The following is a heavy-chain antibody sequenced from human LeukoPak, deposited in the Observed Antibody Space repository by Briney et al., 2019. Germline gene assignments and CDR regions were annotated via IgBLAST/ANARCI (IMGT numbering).Heavy chain of an antibody. D-gene: IGHD3-3*01. CDR3: GRETDFGVVTN. J-gene: IGHJ4*02. V-gene: IGHV6-1*01. Sequence: SQTLSLTCAISGDSVSSNGAAWNWIRQSPSRGLEWLGRTYYRSQEWYTDYAPSVKGRITLNPDTSKNQFSLQLNSVTPEDTAVYYCGRETDFGVVTNWGQGTLVAVSS. CDR1: GDSVSSNGAA. CDR2: TYYRSQEWYT.